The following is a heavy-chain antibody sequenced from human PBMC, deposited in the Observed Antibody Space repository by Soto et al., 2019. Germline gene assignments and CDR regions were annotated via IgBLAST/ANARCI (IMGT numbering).Heavy chain of an antibody. D-gene: IGHD6-19*01. CDR1: GFTFSNYG. Sequence: QVQLVESGGGVVQPGRSLRLSCAASGFTFSNYGMHWVRQAPGKGLEWVAVTSYDGSNSYYADSVKGRFTISRDNSKKTLYLQMNSLRAEDTAVYYCAKDWEQWLAFFDSRGPGTLVTVSS. J-gene: IGHJ4*02. CDR2: TSYDGSNS. CDR3: AKDWEQWLAFFDS. V-gene: IGHV3-30*18.